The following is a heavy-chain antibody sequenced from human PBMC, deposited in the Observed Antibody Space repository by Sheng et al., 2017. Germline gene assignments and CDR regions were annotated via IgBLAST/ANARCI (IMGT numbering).Heavy chain of an antibody. D-gene: IGHD4-17*01. CDR3: ARGGFHYGDYVVRARYYYGMDV. V-gene: IGHV4-34*01. CDR1: GGSFSGYY. Sequence: QVQLQQWGAGLLKPSETLSLTCAVYGGSFSGYYWSWIRQPPGKGLEWIGEINHSGSTNYNPSLKSRVTISVDTSKNQFSLKLSSVTAADMAVYYCARGGFHYGDYVVRARYYYGMDVWGQGTTVTVSS. CDR2: INHSGST. J-gene: IGHJ6*02.